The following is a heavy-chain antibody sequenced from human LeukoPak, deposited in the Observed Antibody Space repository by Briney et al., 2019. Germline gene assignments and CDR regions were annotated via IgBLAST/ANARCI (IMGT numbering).Heavy chain of an antibody. CDR2: MNPNSGKT. Sequence: SVKVSCNASGYTFTSYDINWVRQATGQGLEWRGWMNPNSGKTGYAQKLQGRVTMTRKTSISTAYMELSSLRSEDTAVYYCARVDIVVVPAARGYYMDVWGKGTTVTVSS. D-gene: IGHD2-2*01. J-gene: IGHJ6*03. CDR3: ARVDIVVVPAARGYYMDV. CDR1: GYTFTSYD. V-gene: IGHV1-8*01.